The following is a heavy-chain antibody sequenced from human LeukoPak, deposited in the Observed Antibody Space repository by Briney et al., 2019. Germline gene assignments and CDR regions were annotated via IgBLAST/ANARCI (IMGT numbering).Heavy chain of an antibody. Sequence: PGGSLRLSCAASGFTFSTYAMLWVRQAPGQGLEWVAVISYGGSNKYYADSVTGRFTISRDNSKNTLYLQMSSLRAEDTAIYYCAHPSTPDYGGLDYWGQGTLVTVSS. CDR2: ISYGGSNK. CDR1: GFTFSTYA. V-gene: IGHV3-30-3*01. J-gene: IGHJ4*02. CDR3: AHPSTPDYGGLDY. D-gene: IGHD4-17*01.